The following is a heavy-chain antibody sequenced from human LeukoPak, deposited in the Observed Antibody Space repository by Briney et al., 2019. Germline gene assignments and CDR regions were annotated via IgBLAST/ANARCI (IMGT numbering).Heavy chain of an antibody. CDR1: GFTFSSYW. D-gene: IGHD1-7*01. J-gene: IGHJ5*02. V-gene: IGHV3-7*01. Sequence: AGGSLRLSCAASGFTFSSYWMSWVRQAPGKGLEWVANIKQDGSEEYYVDSVKGRFTISRDNAKNSLYLQMNSLRAEDTAVYYCARVRNYGYNWFDPWGQGTLVTVSS. CDR3: ARVRNYGYNWFDP. CDR2: IKQDGSEE.